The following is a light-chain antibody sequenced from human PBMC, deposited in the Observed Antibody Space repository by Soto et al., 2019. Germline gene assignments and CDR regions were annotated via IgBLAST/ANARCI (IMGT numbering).Light chain of an antibody. V-gene: IGLV2-14*01. J-gene: IGLJ1*01. CDR1: NNEVGGYNF. CDR2: DFN. CDR3: SSYTSSRTLPYV. Sequence: QSVLTQPASVSGSPGQSITISCTGNNNEVGGYNFVSWYQQHPGKAPKFMFYDFNNRPSGFSNCFSGSKSGNTASLTFSGLQAEDESDYYCSSYTSSRTLPYVFGTGTKVTVL.